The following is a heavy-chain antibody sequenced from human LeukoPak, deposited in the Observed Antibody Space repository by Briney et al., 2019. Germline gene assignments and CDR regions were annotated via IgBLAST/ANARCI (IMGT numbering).Heavy chain of an antibody. V-gene: IGHV3-21*01. CDR2: ISGSSSYI. CDR1: GFNFNTYS. Sequence: GGSLRLSCAASGFNFNTYSMNWVRQAPGKGLEWVSSISGSSSYIYYADSVKGRFTISRDNAKNSVYLQMSSLRAEDTAVYYCARLQWLQTGRDFFDYWGQGTLVTVSS. J-gene: IGHJ4*02. CDR3: ARLQWLQTGRDFFDY. D-gene: IGHD6-19*01.